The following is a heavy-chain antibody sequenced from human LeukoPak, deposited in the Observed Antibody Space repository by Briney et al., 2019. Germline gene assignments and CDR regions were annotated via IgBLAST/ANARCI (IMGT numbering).Heavy chain of an antibody. J-gene: IGHJ4*02. CDR3: ARHGYRAPARTFDY. D-gene: IGHD1-1*01. V-gene: IGHV4-39*01. CDR2: IYYSGNT. CDR1: GDSISNSNLY. Sequence: SETLSLTCIVSGDSISNSNLYWGWIRQPPGKGLEWIGSIYYSGNTYYNASLKSRVSISVDTSKNQFSLRLTSVTAADTAVYYCARHGYRAPARTFDYWGQGTLVTVSS.